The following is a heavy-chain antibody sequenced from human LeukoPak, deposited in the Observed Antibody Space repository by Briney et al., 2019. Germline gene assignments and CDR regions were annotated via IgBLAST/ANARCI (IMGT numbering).Heavy chain of an antibody. CDR1: GFTFSGFS. CDR2: IRNKANNYAT. V-gene: IGHV3-73*01. CDR3: ATSSNAYNDH. J-gene: IGHJ4*02. Sequence: GGSLRLSCAASGFTFSGFSLHWVRQASGKGLEWVGRIRNKANNYATTYAASVRGRFTISRDDSKNTAYLQMNSLKTEDTALYYRATSSNAYNDHWGQGTLVTVSS. D-gene: IGHD5-24*01.